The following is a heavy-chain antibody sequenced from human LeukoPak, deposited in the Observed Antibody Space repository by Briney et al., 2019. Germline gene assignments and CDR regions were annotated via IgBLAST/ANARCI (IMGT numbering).Heavy chain of an antibody. CDR2: ITGSGAYT. V-gene: IGHV3-23*01. CDR1: GFTFNNYA. Sequence: GGSLRLSCTASGFTFNNYAMTWVRQAPGKGLEWVSAITGSGAYTNYADSVKGRFTISRDNAKNSLYLQMNSLRAEDTALYYCAKDYDFWSGYYTNWFDPWGQGTLVTVSS. D-gene: IGHD3-3*01. J-gene: IGHJ5*02. CDR3: AKDYDFWSGYYTNWFDP.